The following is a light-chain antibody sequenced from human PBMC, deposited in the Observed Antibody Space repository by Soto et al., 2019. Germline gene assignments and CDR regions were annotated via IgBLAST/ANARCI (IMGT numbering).Light chain of an antibody. J-gene: IGKJ4*01. Sequence: EIVLTQSPATLSLSPGERATLSCRASQSVSSYLAWYQQKPGQAPRLLIYDASNRATGIPARFSGSGSGTDFTLTISSREPEDFAVYYCQQRSNFFTFGGGTKVEIK. CDR1: QSVSSY. CDR3: QQRSNFFT. CDR2: DAS. V-gene: IGKV3-11*01.